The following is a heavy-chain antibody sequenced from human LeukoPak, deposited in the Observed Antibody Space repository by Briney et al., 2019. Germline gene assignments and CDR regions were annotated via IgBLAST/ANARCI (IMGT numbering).Heavy chain of an antibody. CDR2: IRYYVRKK. V-gene: IGHV3-30*02. CDR3: EKEKDSSGYCRLLDY. CDR1: VFTFSNFG. J-gene: IGHJ4*02. D-gene: IGHD3-22*01. Sequence: GGSLRLSCAASVFTFSNFGMHWVGQAPGKVLKGVACIRYYVRKKYYEDSVKVRFTISRDNSQNTLYLQMNRLRAEDTDVYYCEKEKDSSGYCRLLDYWRKGPVVSVFS.